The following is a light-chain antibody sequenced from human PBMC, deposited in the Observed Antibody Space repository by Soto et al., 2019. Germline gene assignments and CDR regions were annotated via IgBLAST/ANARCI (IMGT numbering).Light chain of an antibody. J-gene: IGKJ1*01. CDR2: GAY. Sequence: EIVMTQSPATLSVSPGGRATLFCRASQSISDTLDWYQQKPGQASRLLIHGAYTRATGFPARFIGSGSGTDFTLTISSLQSEDFAVYYCQQYDNWPWTFGQGTKVEIK. V-gene: IGKV3-15*01. CDR3: QQYDNWPWT. CDR1: QSISDT.